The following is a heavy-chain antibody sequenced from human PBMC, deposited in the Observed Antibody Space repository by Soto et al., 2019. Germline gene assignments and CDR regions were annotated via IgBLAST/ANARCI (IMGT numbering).Heavy chain of an antibody. CDR3: ARDGYSYARYYFDY. J-gene: IGHJ4*02. CDR2: ISYDGSNK. D-gene: IGHD5-18*01. V-gene: IGHV3-30-3*01. CDR1: GFTFSSYA. Sequence: PGGSLRLSCAASGFTFSSYAMHWVRQAPGKGLEWVAVISYDGSNKYYADSVKGRFTISRDNSKNTLYLQMNSLRAEDTAVYYCARDGYSYARYYFDYWAREPWSPSPQ.